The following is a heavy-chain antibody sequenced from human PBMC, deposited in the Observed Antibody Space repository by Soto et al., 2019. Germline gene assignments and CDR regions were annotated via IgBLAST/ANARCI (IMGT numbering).Heavy chain of an antibody. J-gene: IGHJ6*02. CDR3: AKALSMVRGATTDYYYGMDV. CDR2: ISGSGGST. CDR1: GFTFSSYA. Sequence: GGSLRLSCAASGFTFSSYAMSWVRQAPGKGLEWVSAISGSGGSTYYADSVKGRFTISRDNSKNTLYLQMNSLRAEDTAVYYCAKALSMVRGATTDYYYGMDVWGQGTTVTVS. D-gene: IGHD3-10*01. V-gene: IGHV3-23*01.